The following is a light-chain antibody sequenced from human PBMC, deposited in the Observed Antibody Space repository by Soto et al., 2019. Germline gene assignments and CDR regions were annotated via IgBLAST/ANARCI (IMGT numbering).Light chain of an antibody. CDR2: DVS. CDR1: SADIGAFNY. V-gene: IGLV2-14*03. Sequence: QSALTQPASVSGSPGQSITISCAGTSADIGAFNYVSWYQHHPGKAPKLLIYDVSDRPSGVSTRFSASKSANTASLTISGLQADDEADYYCSSYSTSSALVFDGGTKVTVL. CDR3: SSYSTSSALV. J-gene: IGLJ2*01.